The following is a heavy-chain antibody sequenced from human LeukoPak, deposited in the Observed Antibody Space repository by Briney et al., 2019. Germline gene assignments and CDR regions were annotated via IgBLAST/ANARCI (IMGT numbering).Heavy chain of an antibody. V-gene: IGHV4-34*01. Sequence: PSETLSLTCAVYGGSFSGYYWSWIRQPPGKGLEWIGSIYHSGSTYYNPSLKSRVTISLDTSKNQFSLKLSSVTAADTAVYYCTRLDYWGQGTLVTVSS. CDR2: IYHSGST. CDR3: TRLDY. CDR1: GGSFSGYY. J-gene: IGHJ4*02.